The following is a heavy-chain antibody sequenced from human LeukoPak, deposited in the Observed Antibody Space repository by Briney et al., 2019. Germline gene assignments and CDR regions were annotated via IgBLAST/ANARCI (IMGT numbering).Heavy chain of an antibody. Sequence: SSSSYYWGWIRQAPGKGLEWVSYISSSGSTIYYADSVKGRFTISRDNAKNSLFLQMNSLRVEDTAVYYCARFSSGWYDYYYYMDVWGKGTTVTVSS. CDR2: ISSSGSTI. J-gene: IGHJ6*03. CDR3: ARFSSGWYDYYYYMDV. V-gene: IGHV3-11*04. CDR1: SSSSYY. D-gene: IGHD6-19*01.